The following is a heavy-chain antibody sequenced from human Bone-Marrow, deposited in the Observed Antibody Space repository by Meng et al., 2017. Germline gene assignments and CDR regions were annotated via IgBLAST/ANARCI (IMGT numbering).Heavy chain of an antibody. CDR3: ARGYSSGRYHFDY. V-gene: IGHV4-4*07. Sequence: SETLSLTCTVPGGSITSYYWSWIRQPAGKGLEWIGRIYGSGSTNYNPSLKSRLTMSIDTSKNQFSLKVNSVTAADTAVYYCARGYSSGRYHFDYWGQGTLVTVSS. J-gene: IGHJ4*02. CDR1: GGSITSYY. CDR2: IYGSGST. D-gene: IGHD6-19*01.